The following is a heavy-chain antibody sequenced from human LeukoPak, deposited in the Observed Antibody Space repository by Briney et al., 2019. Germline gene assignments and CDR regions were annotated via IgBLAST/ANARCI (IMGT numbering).Heavy chain of an antibody. V-gene: IGHV3-7*01. J-gene: IGHJ6*03. D-gene: IGHD6-6*01. CDR1: GFTFSSYW. CDR2: IKQDGSEK. CDR3: ARESGSSSEYYYYYMDV. Sequence: PGGSLRLSCAASGFTFSSYWMSWVRQAPGKGLEWVANIKQDGSEKYYVDSLKGRFTISRDNAKNSLYLQMNSLRAEDTAVYYCARESGSSSEYYYYYMDVWGKGTTVTVSS.